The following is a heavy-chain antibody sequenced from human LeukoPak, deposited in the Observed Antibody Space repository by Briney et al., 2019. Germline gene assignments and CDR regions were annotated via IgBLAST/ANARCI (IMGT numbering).Heavy chain of an antibody. Sequence: PGASLRLSCAASGFTFSSYGMHWVRQAPGKGLEWVAVISYDGSNKYYADSVKGRFTISRDNSKNTLYLQMNSLRAEDTAVYYCAKDYTSQVVVAADWGQGTLVTVSS. CDR3: AKDYTSQVVVAAD. V-gene: IGHV3-30*18. CDR1: GFTFSSYG. J-gene: IGHJ4*02. D-gene: IGHD2-15*01. CDR2: ISYDGSNK.